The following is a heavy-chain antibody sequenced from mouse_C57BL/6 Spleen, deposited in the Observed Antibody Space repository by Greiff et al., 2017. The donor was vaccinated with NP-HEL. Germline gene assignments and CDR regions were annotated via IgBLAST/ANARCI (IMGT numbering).Heavy chain of an antibody. Sequence: EVQRVESGGGLVKPGGSLKLSCAASGFTFSSYAMSWVRQTPEKRLEWVATISDGGSYTYYPDNVKGRFTISRDNAKNNLYLQMSHLKSEDTAMYYCAREVATRGYYFDYWGQGTTLTVSS. V-gene: IGHV5-4*01. D-gene: IGHD1-1*01. CDR2: ISDGGSYT. CDR3: AREVATRGYYFDY. CDR1: GFTFSSYA. J-gene: IGHJ2*01.